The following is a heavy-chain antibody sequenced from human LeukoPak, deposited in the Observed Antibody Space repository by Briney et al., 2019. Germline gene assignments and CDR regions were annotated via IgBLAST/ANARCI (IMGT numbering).Heavy chain of an antibody. CDR1: GYSFSSYW. J-gene: IGHJ5*02. CDR3: NTMNL. V-gene: IGHV5-10-1*01. Sequence: HGESLKISCKGSGYSFSSYWISWVRQMPGKGLEWMGNIDPSDSFTNYSPSFQGHVTVSADKSTATAFLQWSSLKASDTAMYYCNTMNLWGQGTLVTVSS. CDR2: IDPSDSFT. D-gene: IGHD3-22*01.